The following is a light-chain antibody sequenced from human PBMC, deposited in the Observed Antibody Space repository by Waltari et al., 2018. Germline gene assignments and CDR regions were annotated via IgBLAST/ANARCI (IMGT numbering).Light chain of an antibody. CDR3: QTGGHGTWV. J-gene: IGLJ3*02. CDR1: SGHSTNV. CDR2: VNSDGSH. Sequence: QLVLTQSPSASASLGASVKLTSTLSSGHSTNVPAWLQQQPEKGPRFLMKVNSDGSHTKGDEIPDRFSGSSSGAERYLTISSLQSEDEADYYCQTGGHGTWVFGGGTKLTVL. V-gene: IGLV4-69*01.